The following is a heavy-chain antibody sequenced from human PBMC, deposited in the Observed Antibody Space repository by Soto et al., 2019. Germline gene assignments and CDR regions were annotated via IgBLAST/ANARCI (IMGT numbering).Heavy chain of an antibody. CDR1: GGSIRSGGYY. CDR3: ARYLLSGSYPSAFDI. CDR2: IYYSGST. J-gene: IGHJ3*02. Sequence: SETLSLTCSVSGGSIRSGGYYWSWIRQHPGRGLEWIGYIYYSGSTYHNPSLKSRVSISVDTSKNQFSLKLTSVTAADTAVYYCARYLLSGSYPSAFDIWGQGTMVTVSS. D-gene: IGHD1-26*01. V-gene: IGHV4-31*03.